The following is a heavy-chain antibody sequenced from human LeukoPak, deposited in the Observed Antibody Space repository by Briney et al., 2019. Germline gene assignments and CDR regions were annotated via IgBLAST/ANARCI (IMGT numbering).Heavy chain of an antibody. J-gene: IGHJ4*02. CDR2: ISGRGSTI. CDR3: ARDPLAAAGADY. Sequence: GGSLRLSCAASGVTFSDYYMSSSREAPGRGLGWISYISGRGSTIYYADSVRGRFTVSRDSAKNSLYLQMTSLRAEDTAVYYCARDPLAAAGADYWGQGTLVTVSS. D-gene: IGHD6-13*01. CDR1: GVTFSDYY. V-gene: IGHV3-11*01.